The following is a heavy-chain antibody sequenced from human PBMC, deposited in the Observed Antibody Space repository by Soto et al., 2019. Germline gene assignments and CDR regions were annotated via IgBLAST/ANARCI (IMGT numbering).Heavy chain of an antibody. Sequence: SETLSLTCTVSGGSIIMAENYGSGIRQPPGRGLTLFGLIYYSGITDHNPSLNSRVAISIDTSKNQFSLSRTSVTAVDTAVYYCAIVGVLLYGGNSDYYDTLDVWGQGTTVTVSS. D-gene: IGHD3-3*01. CDR3: AIVGVLLYGGNSDYYDTLDV. CDR1: GGSIIMAENY. CDR2: IYYSGIT. V-gene: IGHV4-30-4*01. J-gene: IGHJ6*02.